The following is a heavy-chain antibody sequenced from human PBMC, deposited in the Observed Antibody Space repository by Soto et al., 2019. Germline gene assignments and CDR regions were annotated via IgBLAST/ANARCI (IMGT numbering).Heavy chain of an antibody. CDR2: IIPIFGTA. J-gene: IGHJ4*01. D-gene: IGHD6-25*01. Sequence: VGVSGKASGYTLTSYAIIWVRQATGQGLEWMGGIIPIFGTANYAQKFEGRVTITGDRSTSTAYMALSRLRSPATAVNSCARPSPYPDTSGYLPWRYGGQGTLV. CDR3: ARPSPYPDTSGYLPWRY. CDR1: GYTLTSYA. V-gene: IGHV1-69*13.